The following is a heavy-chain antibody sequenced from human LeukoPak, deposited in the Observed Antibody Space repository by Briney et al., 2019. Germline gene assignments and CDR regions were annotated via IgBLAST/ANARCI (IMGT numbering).Heavy chain of an antibody. V-gene: IGHV3-30*18. D-gene: IGHD4-17*01. CDR3: AKDLGYGDSFGVDY. Sequence: GGSLRLSCAASGFTFSSYGMHWVRQAPGKGLEWVAVISYGGSNKYYADSVKGRFTISRDNSKNTLYLQMNSLRAEDTAVYYCAKDLGYGDSFGVDYWGQGTLVTVSS. CDR1: GFTFSSYG. J-gene: IGHJ4*02. CDR2: ISYGGSNK.